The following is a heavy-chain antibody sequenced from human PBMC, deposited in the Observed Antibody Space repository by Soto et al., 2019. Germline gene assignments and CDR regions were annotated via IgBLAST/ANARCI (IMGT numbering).Heavy chain of an antibody. J-gene: IGHJ6*02. CDR3: TSGYSYGYPYYYYYGMDV. CDR1: GFTFGDYA. V-gene: IGHV3-49*04. D-gene: IGHD5-18*01. Sequence: GGSLRLSCTASGFTFGDYAMSWVRRAPGKGLEWVGFIRSKAYGGTTEYAASVKGRFTISRDDSKSIAYLQMNSLKTEDTAVYYCTSGYSYGYPYYYYYGMDVWGQGTTVTVSS. CDR2: IRSKAYGGTT.